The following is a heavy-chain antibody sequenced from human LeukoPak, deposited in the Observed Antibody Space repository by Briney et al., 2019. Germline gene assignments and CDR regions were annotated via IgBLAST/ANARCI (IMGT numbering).Heavy chain of an antibody. D-gene: IGHD2-2*01. J-gene: IGHJ6*02. CDR2: INHSGST. V-gene: IGHV4-34*01. CDR1: GGSFSGYY. CDR3: ARGRVVAGTDYGMDV. Sequence: SETLSLTCAVYGGSFSGYYWSWIRQPPGKGLEWIGEINHSGSTNYNPSLKSRVTISVDTSKNQFSLKLSSVTAADTAVYYCARGRVVAGTDYGMDVWGQGTTVTVCS.